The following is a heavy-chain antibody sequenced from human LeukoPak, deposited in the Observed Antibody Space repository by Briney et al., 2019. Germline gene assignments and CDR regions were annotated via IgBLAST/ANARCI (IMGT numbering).Heavy chain of an antibody. D-gene: IGHD2-15*01. CDR2: ISSSSSYI. CDR1: GFTFSSYS. V-gene: IGHV3-21*01. J-gene: IGHJ4*02. Sequence: GGSLRLSCAASGFTFSSYSMNWFRQAPGKGLEWVSSISSSSSYIYYADSVKGRFTISRDNAKNSLYLQMNSLRAEDTAVYYCARRYCSGGSCYWLGYWGQGTLVTVSS. CDR3: ARRYCSGGSCYWLGY.